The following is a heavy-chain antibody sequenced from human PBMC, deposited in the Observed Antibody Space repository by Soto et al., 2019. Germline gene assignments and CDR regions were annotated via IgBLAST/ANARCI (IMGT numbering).Heavy chain of an antibody. D-gene: IGHD3-22*01. CDR3: ARAPMSYYRSSGYSFDAFHI. J-gene: IGHJ3*02. V-gene: IGHV4-30-4*01. Sequence: SETLSLTCTVSGGSITSDDYYWSWIRQPPGKGLEWIGYISFSGSTYYKPSLKSRVTISVDTSKSQFSLKLSSVTAADTAVYYCARAPMSYYRSSGYSFDAFHIWGQGTMVTVSS. CDR2: ISFSGST. CDR1: GGSITSDDYY.